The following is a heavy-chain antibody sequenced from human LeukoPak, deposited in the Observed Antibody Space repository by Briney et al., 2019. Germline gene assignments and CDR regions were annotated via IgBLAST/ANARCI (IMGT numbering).Heavy chain of an antibody. V-gene: IGHV3-11*01. Sequence: GGSLRLSCAASGFTFSDYYMSWIRQAPGKGLEWVSYISGSGSTIYYADSVKGRFTISRDNAKNSLYLRMNSLRAEDTAVYYCARDYYDSSAYDYWGQGTLVTVSS. D-gene: IGHD3-22*01. CDR1: GFTFSDYY. CDR2: ISGSGSTI. CDR3: ARDYYDSSAYDY. J-gene: IGHJ4*02.